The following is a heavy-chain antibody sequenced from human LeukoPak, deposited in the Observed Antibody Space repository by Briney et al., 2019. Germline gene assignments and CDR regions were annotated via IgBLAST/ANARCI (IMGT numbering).Heavy chain of an antibody. J-gene: IGHJ6*03. D-gene: IGHD3-10*01. CDR1: GGSISSSSYY. CDR3: ANEVIRDHFYYYMDV. V-gene: IGHV4-61*02. CDR2: IYTSGST. Sequence: PSETLSLTCTVSGGSISSSSYYWGWIRQPAGKGLEWIGRIYTSGSTTYNPSLKSRVTLSLDTSKNQFSLKLTSVTAADTAVYYCANEVIRDHFYYYMDVWGKGTTVTISS.